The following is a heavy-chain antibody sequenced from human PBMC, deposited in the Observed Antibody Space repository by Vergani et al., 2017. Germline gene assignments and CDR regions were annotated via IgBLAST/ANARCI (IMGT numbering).Heavy chain of an antibody. D-gene: IGHD3-16*01. CDR1: GDSITSSTYY. J-gene: IGHJ4*02. CDR3: ARGYYGRGDN. V-gene: IGHV4-61*02. Sequence: QVQLQESGPGLVKPSQTLSLICSVSGDSITSSTYYWSWTRQPAGKGLEYIGRIYTTGSTNYNPSLKSRVTISVDTSKNQFSLNLSSVTAADTAMYYSARGYYGRGDNWGQGTLVTVSS. CDR2: IYTTGST.